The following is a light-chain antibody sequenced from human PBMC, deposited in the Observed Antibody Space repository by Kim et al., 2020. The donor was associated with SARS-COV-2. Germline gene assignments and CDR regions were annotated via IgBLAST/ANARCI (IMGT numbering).Light chain of an antibody. CDR3: QQYNSYCT. CDR1: QSITSW. J-gene: IGKJ2*02. CDR2: KAS. V-gene: IGKV1-5*03. Sequence: LSASVGDSVTITCRASQSITSWLSWYQQKPGKAPKLLIYKASNLESGVPSRFSGSGSGTEFTLTISSLQPDDFATYYCQQYNSYCTFGQGTKLEI.